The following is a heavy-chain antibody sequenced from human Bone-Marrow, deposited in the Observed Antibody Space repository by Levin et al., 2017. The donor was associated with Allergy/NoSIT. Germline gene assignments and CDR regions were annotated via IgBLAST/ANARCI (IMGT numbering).Heavy chain of an antibody. Sequence: GESLKISCAASGFTFSSYAMSWVRQAPGKGLEWVSSISGSGGNTYYADSVKGRFTISRDKSKNTLYLQMNSLRAEDTAVYYCAKADTVVVVADRNDAFDIWGQGTMVTVSS. CDR3: AKADTVVVVADRNDAFDI. CDR2: ISGSGGNT. V-gene: IGHV3-23*01. J-gene: IGHJ3*02. D-gene: IGHD2-15*01. CDR1: GFTFSSYA.